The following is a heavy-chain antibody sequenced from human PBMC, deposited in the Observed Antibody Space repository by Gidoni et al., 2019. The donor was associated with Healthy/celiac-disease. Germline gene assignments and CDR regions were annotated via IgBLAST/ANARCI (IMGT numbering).Heavy chain of an antibody. CDR3: AHSGADIVATLNWFDP. CDR2: IYWDDDK. Sequence: QLTLKESGPTLVKPTQTLTLTCTFSGFSLSTTGVGVGWIRQPPGKALEWLALIYWDDDKRYSPPLKSRPTITKDTSKNQVVLTMTNMDPVDTATYYCAHSGADIVATLNWFDPWGQGTLVTVSS. V-gene: IGHV2-5*02. D-gene: IGHD5-12*01. CDR1: GFSLSTTGVG. J-gene: IGHJ5*02.